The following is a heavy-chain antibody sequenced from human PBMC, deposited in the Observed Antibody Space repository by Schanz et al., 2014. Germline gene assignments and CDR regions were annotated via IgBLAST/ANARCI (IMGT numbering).Heavy chain of an antibody. V-gene: IGHV1-8*01. CDR2: LNPKTGNT. Sequence: QVQLVQSGAEVKKPGASVKVSCTASGFNFNNYDINWVRQATGQGLEWMGWLNPKTGNTDHAQKCQGRGAGTGDTATSTAEGDRSRRRAEDTGGEEGARAGKGKGARGGGRAAQKGEDRDGGGKGTTGTGSS. J-gene: IGHJ6*03. D-gene: IGHD3-16*01. CDR1: GFNFNNYD. CDR3: ARAGKGKGARGGGRAAQKGEDRDG.